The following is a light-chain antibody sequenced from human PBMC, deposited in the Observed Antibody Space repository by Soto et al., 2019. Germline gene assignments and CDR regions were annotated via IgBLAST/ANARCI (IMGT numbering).Light chain of an antibody. CDR2: TNN. CDR1: NSNIGTNT. Sequence: QYLLTQPPSASATPGQRVTISCTGSNSNIGTNTVNWYQQLPGTAPRLLIYTNNQRPSGVPQRFAGSKTGTSASLAIGGLQSEDGADYYCAAWDDSLGAYVFGTGAKLTV. CDR3: AAWDDSLGAYV. V-gene: IGLV1-44*01. J-gene: IGLJ1*01.